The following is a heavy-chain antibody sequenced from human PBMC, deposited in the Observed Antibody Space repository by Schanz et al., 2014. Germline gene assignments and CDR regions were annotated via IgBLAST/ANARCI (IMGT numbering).Heavy chain of an antibody. CDR1: GFSFSTHW. V-gene: IGHV3-30-3*01. J-gene: IGHJ4*02. Sequence: VQLVESGGGLVQPGGSVRLSCGASGFSFSTHWMAWVRQAPGKGLEWVAVLSSDESRKFYADSEKGRFTISRDNAKNSLYLQMNSLTAEDTAVYYCARGVRIDYWGQGTLVTVSS. CDR2: LSSDESRK. CDR3: ARGVRIDY. D-gene: IGHD3-3*01.